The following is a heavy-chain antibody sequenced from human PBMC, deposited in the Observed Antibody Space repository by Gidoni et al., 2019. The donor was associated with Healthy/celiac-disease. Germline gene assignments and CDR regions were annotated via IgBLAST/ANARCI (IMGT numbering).Heavy chain of an antibody. CDR2: INHSGST. CDR3: ARGARVSYLKVRYYYYYMDV. J-gene: IGHJ6*03. V-gene: IGHV4-34*01. CDR1: GGSFSGYY. D-gene: IGHD3-16*02. Sequence: VQLQQWGAGLLKPSETLSLTCAVYGGSFSGYYWSWIRQPPGKGLEWIGEINHSGSTNYNPSLKSRVTISVDTSKNQFSLKLSSVTAADTAVYYCARGARVSYLKVRYYYYYMDVWGKGTTVTVSS.